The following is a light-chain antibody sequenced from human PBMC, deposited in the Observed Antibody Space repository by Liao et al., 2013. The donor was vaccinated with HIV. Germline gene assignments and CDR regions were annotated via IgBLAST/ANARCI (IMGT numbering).Light chain of an antibody. CDR3: QAWDSSTWV. V-gene: IGLV3-1*01. Sequence: YELTQPPSVSVSPGQTATISCSGDKLGHKYVCWYQQRPGQSPVLVMYQDDKRPSGIPERFSGSNSGNTATLTISGTQAMDEADYYCQAWDSSTWVFGGGTKLTVL. CDR1: KLGHKY. CDR2: QDD. J-gene: IGLJ3*02.